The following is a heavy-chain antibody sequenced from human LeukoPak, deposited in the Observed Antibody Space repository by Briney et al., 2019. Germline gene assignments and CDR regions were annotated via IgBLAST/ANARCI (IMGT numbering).Heavy chain of an antibody. CDR2: INHSGST. Sequence: SETLSLTCAAYGGSFSGYYWSWIRQPPGKGLEWIGEINHSGSTNYDPSLKSRVTISVDTSKNQFSLKLSSVTAADTAVYYCARAYCSSTSCRNWFDPWGQGTLVTVSS. CDR1: GGSFSGYY. CDR3: ARAYCSSTSCRNWFDP. D-gene: IGHD2-2*01. J-gene: IGHJ5*02. V-gene: IGHV4-34*01.